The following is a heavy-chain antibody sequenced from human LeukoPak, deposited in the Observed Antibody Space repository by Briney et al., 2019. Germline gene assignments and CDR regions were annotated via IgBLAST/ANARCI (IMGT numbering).Heavy chain of an antibody. J-gene: IGHJ6*02. CDR2: ISGSGAGT. D-gene: IGHD2-15*01. CDR1: GFTFTNYA. CDR3: AKARAYCSGGDCPGGYYYGMDV. V-gene: IGHV3-23*01. Sequence: GGSLRLSCAASGFTFTNYAMSWVRQAPGKGLEWVSVISGSGAGTYYADSVKGQFTISRDTSKNTLSLQMNSLRTEDTAVYYCAKARAYCSGGDCPGGYYYGMDVWGQGTTVTVSS.